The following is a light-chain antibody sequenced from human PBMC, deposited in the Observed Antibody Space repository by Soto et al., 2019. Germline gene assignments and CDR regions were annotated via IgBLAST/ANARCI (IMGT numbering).Light chain of an antibody. CDR3: LQRYIAPT. CDR1: QSISSY. J-gene: IGKJ5*01. Sequence: DIQMTQSPSSLSASVGDRVTITCRASQSISSYLNWYQQKPGKAPKLLIYAASSLQSGVPSRFSGSGSGTDFTLTISSLQPEDFASYYCLQRYIAPTFGQGTRLEIK. CDR2: AAS. V-gene: IGKV1-39*01.